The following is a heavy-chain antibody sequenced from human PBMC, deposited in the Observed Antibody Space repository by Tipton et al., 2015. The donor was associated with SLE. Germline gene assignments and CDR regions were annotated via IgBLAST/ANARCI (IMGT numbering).Heavy chain of an antibody. D-gene: IGHD6-6*01. J-gene: IGHJ4*02. CDR1: GFTFSSYS. CDR2: ISSSSSYI. CDR3: ARDSSSSLFDY. Sequence: SLRLSCVASGFTFSSYSMNWVRQAPGKGLEWVSSISSSSSYIYYADSVKGRFIISRDNAKNSLYLQMNSLRAEDTAVYYCARDSSSSLFDYWGQGTLVSVSS. V-gene: IGHV3-21*01.